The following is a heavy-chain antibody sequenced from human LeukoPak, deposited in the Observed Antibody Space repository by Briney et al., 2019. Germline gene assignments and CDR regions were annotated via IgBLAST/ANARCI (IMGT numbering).Heavy chain of an antibody. CDR3: ARMHLGDYYYYGMDV. CDR2: INPNSGGT. Sequence: GASVEVSCKASGYTFTGYYMHWVRQAPGQGLEWMGWINPNSGGTNYAQKFQGRVTMTRDTSISTAYMELSRLRSDDTAVYYCARMHLGDYYYYGMDVWGQGTTVTVSS. CDR1: GYTFTGYY. V-gene: IGHV1-2*02. D-gene: IGHD3-16*01. J-gene: IGHJ6*02.